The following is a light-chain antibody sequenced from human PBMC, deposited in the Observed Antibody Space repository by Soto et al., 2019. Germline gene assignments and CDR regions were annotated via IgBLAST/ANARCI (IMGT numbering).Light chain of an antibody. CDR2: DAS. Sequence: DIQMTQSTSTLSATSGDRVTITCRASQSISSWLAWYQQKPGKAPKLLIYDASSLESGVPQRFSGSGSGTEFTLTISSLKTDDFSTYYCQQYHSYWTFGQGTKVDIK. CDR1: QSISSW. CDR3: QQYHSYWT. J-gene: IGKJ1*01. V-gene: IGKV1-5*01.